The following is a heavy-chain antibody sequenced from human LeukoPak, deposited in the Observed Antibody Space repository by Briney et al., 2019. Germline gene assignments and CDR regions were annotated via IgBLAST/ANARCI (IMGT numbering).Heavy chain of an antibody. CDR1: GFTFSSYA. D-gene: IGHD3-10*02. Sequence: PGGSLRFSCAASGFTFSSYAMSWVRQAPGKGLEWVSAIRGSGDSTYYADSVKGRFTISRDNSKNTLDLQMNSLRAEDTAVYYCAKLLGEGSLGQGTLVTVSS. CDR3: AKLLGEGS. CDR2: IRGSGDST. V-gene: IGHV3-23*01. J-gene: IGHJ5*02.